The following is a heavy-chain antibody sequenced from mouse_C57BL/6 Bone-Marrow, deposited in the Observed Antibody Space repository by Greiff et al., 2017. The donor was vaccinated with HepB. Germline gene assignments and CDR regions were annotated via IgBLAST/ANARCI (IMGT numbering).Heavy chain of an antibody. CDR2: MDPENGDT. J-gene: IGHJ2*01. CDR3: TRYDY. V-gene: IGHV14-4*01. CDR1: GFNIKDDY. Sequence: EVQLQQSGAELVRPGASVKLSCTASGFNIKDDYMHWVKQRPEQGLEWLGWMDPENGDTEYASKFQGKSTITADTSSNTAYLQLSNLTAEDTAVYYCTRYDYRGQGTTLTVSA.